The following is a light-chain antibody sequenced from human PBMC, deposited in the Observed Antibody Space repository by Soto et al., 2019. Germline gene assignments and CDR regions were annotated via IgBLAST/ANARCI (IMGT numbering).Light chain of an antibody. CDR2: KDS. CDR1: ALPKQY. V-gene: IGLV3-25*03. J-gene: IGLJ2*01. CDR3: QSADSSGTYPV. Sequence: SYELTQPPSVSVSPGQTVRITCSGDALPKQYAYWYQQKPGQAPVLVIYKDSERPSGIPERFSGSSSGTTVTLTISGVQAEDEADYYCQSADSSGTYPVFGGGTKVTVL.